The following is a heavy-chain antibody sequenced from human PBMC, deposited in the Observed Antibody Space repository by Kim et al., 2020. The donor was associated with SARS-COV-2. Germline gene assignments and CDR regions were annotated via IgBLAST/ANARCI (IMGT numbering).Heavy chain of an antibody. CDR1: GFTFSTYE. Sequence: GGSLRLSCAASGFTFSTYEMNWVRQAPGKGLEWVSYIDLRGSTVYYADSVKGRFTISRDNAKNSLYLQMNSLRAEDTAIYYCARDDYGGNSFVGALAIGGQGTMLTV. CDR3: ARDDYGGNSFVGALAI. J-gene: IGHJ3*02. D-gene: IGHD4-17*01. CDR2: IDLRGSTV. V-gene: IGHV3-48*03.